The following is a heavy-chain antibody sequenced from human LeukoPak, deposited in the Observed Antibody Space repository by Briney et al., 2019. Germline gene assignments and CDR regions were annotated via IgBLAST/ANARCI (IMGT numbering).Heavy chain of an antibody. CDR3: GTDLRWEQNFDY. CDR2: IKSKTDGGTT. D-gene: IGHD1-26*01. CDR1: GFTFSNAW. Sequence: GGSLRLSCAASGFTFSNAWMSWVRQAPGKGLEWIGRIKSKTDGGTTDYAAPVQGRFTISRDDSKDTLYLQIHSLKIEDTAVYYRGTDLRWEQNFDYWGQGTLVTVSS. J-gene: IGHJ4*02. V-gene: IGHV3-15*01.